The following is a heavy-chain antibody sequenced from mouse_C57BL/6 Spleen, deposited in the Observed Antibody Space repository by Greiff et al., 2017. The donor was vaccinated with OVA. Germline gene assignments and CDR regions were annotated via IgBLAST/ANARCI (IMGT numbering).Heavy chain of an antibody. CDR3: TRLVGREYFDV. V-gene: IGHV1-15*01. CDR1: GYTFTDYE. CDR2: IDPETGGT. J-gene: IGHJ1*03. Sequence: QVQLQQSGAELVRPGASVTLSCKASGYTFTDYEMHWVKQTPVHGLEWIGAIDPETGGTAYNQKFKGKAILTADKSSSTAYMELRGLTSESSAVYYCTRLVGREYFDVWGTGTTVTVSS. D-gene: IGHD1-1*02.